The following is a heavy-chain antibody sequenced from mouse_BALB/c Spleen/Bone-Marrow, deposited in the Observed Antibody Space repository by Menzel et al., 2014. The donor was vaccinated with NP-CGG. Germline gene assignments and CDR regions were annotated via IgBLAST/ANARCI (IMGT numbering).Heavy chain of an antibody. V-gene: IGHV1-18*01. CDR2: INPYNGGT. CDR1: GYSFTGYT. CDR3: ARSGLYYGNYLYAMDF. D-gene: IGHD2-1*01. Sequence: EVQLQQSGPELVKPGASVKISRKASGYSFTGYTMNWVKQSHGKNLEWIGLINPYNGGTSYNQKFKGRAALTVDKSSSTAYMELLSLTSEDSAVYYCARSGLYYGNYLYAMDFWGQGTSVTVSS. J-gene: IGHJ4*01.